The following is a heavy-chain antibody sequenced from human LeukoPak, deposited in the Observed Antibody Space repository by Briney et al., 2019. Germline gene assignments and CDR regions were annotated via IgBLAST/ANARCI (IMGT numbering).Heavy chain of an antibody. D-gene: IGHD6-19*01. CDR3: SGGRDITVAGPGGYFDY. CDR1: GFIFSDYH. J-gene: IGHJ4*02. Sequence: GGSLRLSCAASGFIFSDYHMSWIRQASGKGLEWVAYISPGGDAVYFADSVRGRIAISRDNAKISLFLQMSSLTAEDTAVYYCSGGRDITVAGPGGYFDYWGQGSLVTVSS. V-gene: IGHV3-11*01. CDR2: ISPGGDAV.